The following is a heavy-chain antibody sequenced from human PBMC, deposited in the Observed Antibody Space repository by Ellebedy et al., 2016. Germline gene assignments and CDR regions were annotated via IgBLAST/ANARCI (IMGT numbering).Heavy chain of an antibody. J-gene: IGHJ4*02. CDR3: ASGKGAMASS. V-gene: IGHV3-48*04. CDR2: ISSGSTTI. D-gene: IGHD5-18*01. CDR1: GLTFSSSS. Sequence: GGSLRLSCVASGLTFSSSSMIWVRQAPGKGLEWVSYISSGSTTIYYTDSVKGRFTISRDNAKNSLYLQMNSLRVEDTAVYYCASGKGAMASSWGQGILVTVSS.